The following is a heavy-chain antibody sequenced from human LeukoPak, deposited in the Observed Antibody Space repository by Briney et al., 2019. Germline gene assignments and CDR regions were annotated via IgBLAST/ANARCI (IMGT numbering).Heavy chain of an antibody. Sequence: GGSLRLSCAASGFTFSSYGMHWVRQAPGKGLEWVAVISYDGSNKYYADSVKGGFTISRDNSKNTLYLQMNSLRAEDTAVYYCAKAPNLDYYYYGMDVWGQGTTVTVSS. J-gene: IGHJ6*02. CDR2: ISYDGSNK. CDR3: AKAPNLDYYYYGMDV. CDR1: GFTFSSYG. V-gene: IGHV3-30*18.